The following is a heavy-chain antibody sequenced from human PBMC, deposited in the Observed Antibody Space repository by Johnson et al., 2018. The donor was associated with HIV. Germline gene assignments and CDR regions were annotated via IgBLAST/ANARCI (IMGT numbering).Heavy chain of an antibody. V-gene: IGHV3-9*03. CDR1: GFTFDDYA. J-gene: IGHJ3*02. CDR2: ISWNSGSI. D-gene: IGHD1-26*01. Sequence: EVQLVESGGGLVQPGRSLRLSCAASGFTFDDYAMHWVRQAPGKGLEWVSGISWNSGSIGYADSVKGRFTISRDNSKNTLYLQMGSLRAEDMAVYYCARPLGGSVDAFDIWGQGTMVTVS. CDR3: ARPLGGSVDAFDI.